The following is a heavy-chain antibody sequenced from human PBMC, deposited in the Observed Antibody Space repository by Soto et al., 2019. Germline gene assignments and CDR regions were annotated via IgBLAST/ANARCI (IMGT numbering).Heavy chain of an antibody. J-gene: IGHJ4*02. CDR1: GFTFSSDW. Sequence: GGSLRLSCAASGFTFSSDWMHWVRQAPGKGLVWVSRINTDGRETSYADSVKGRFTISRGNAENTLYLQMNSLRAEDTAVYFCTRLYSRITSCTIEYDYWGQGTLVTVSS. CDR3: TRLYSRITSCTIEYDY. V-gene: IGHV3-74*01. CDR2: INTDGRET. D-gene: IGHD2-2*01.